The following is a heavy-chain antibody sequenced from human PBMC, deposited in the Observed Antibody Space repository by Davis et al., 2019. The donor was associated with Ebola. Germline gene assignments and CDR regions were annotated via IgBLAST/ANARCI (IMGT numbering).Heavy chain of an antibody. Sequence: SETLSLTCAVYGGSFSGYYWSWIRQPPGKGLEWIGEINHSGSTNYNPSLKSRVTISVDTSKNQFSLKLSSVTAADTAVYYCASRVGIVGATGAFDIWGQGTMVTVSS. J-gene: IGHJ3*02. CDR3: ASRVGIVGATGAFDI. V-gene: IGHV4-34*01. CDR2: INHSGST. D-gene: IGHD1-26*01. CDR1: GGSFSGYY.